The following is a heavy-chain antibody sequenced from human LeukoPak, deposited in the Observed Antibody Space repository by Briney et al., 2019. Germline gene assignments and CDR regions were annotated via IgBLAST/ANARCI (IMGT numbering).Heavy chain of an antibody. CDR1: GASTSSSSYF. J-gene: IGHJ6*04. V-gene: IGHV4-39*01. CDR2: IYYSGRP. CDR3: ARARDWSYYCYYYGMDV. Sequence: SETLSLTCTVSGASTSSSSYFWGWIRQPPGKGLEWIGTIYYSGRPYYTPSLKSRITISLDASKNQFSLKLSSVTAADTAVYYCARARDWSYYCYYYGMDVWGKGTTVTVSS. D-gene: IGHD3/OR15-3a*01.